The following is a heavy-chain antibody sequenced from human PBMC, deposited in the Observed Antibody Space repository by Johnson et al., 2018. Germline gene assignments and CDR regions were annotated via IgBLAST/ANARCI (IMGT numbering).Heavy chain of an antibody. CDR1: GFSVSGDY. D-gene: IGHD2-15*01. J-gene: IGHJ3*01. CDR2: IYSEGST. CDR3: AKGLCRGGCSNSDGFDV. Sequence: EVQLLESGGGLVQPGGSLKLSCAASGFSVSGDYMNWVRQAPGKGLEWVSVIYSEGSTHYADSVKGRFTLSRDNSRNTVHLQRNSLRVDDTAGYYCAKGLCRGGCSNSDGFDVWGQGTTVTVSP. V-gene: IGHV3-66*01.